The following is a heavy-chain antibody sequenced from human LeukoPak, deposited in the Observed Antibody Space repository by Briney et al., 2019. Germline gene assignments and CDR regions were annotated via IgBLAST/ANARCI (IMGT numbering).Heavy chain of an antibody. Sequence: PETLSLTCTVSGGSISSYYWSWIRQPPGKGLEWIGYIYYSGSTNYNPSLKSRVTISVDTSKNQFSLKLSSVTAADTAVYYCARPYDSSGYYPWWRWGQGTLVTVSS. CDR1: GGSISSYY. D-gene: IGHD3-22*01. V-gene: IGHV4-59*01. CDR2: IYYSGST. J-gene: IGHJ4*02. CDR3: ARPYDSSGYYPWWR.